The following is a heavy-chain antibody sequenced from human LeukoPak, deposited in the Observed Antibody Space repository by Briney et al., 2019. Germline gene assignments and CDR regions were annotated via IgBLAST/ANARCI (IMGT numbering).Heavy chain of an antibody. V-gene: IGHV3-53*05. D-gene: IGHD6-13*01. CDR3: ARSWQQLVPESYYFDY. CDR2: IYSGGST. Sequence: GGSLRLSCAASGFTVSSNYMSWVRQAPGKGLEWVSVIYSGGSTYYADSVKGRFTISRDNSKNTLYLQMNSLRAEDTAVYYCARSWQQLVPESYYFDYWGQGTLVTVSS. J-gene: IGHJ4*02. CDR1: GFTVSSNY.